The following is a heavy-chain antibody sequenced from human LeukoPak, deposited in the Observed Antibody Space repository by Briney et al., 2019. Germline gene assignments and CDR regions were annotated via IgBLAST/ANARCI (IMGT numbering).Heavy chain of an antibody. CDR1: GFTFSNFA. Sequence: TGGSLRLSCAASGFTFSNFAMTWVRQAPGKGLEWVSSTVGSSSTYYADSLKGRFTISRDNAKNSLYLQMNSLRAEDTAVYYCARIGAGSSRDYWGQGTLVTVSS. CDR3: ARIGAGSSRDY. CDR2: TVGSSST. V-gene: IGHV3-21*01. D-gene: IGHD6-13*01. J-gene: IGHJ4*02.